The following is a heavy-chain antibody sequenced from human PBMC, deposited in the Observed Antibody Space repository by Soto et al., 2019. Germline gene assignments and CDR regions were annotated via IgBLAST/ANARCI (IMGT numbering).Heavy chain of an antibody. V-gene: IGHV1-18*01. CDR3: AIVATNYDYICGSSILFDY. CDR2: ISAYNGNT. D-gene: IGHD3-16*01. J-gene: IGHJ4*02. CDR1: GYTFTSYG. Sequence: QVQLVQSGAEVKKPGASVKVSCKASGYTFTSYGISWVRQAPGQGLEWMGWISAYNGNTNYAQKLQGRVTMTTDTSTSTAYMELRSLRSDYTAVYYCAIVATNYDYICGSSILFDYWGQGTLVTVSS.